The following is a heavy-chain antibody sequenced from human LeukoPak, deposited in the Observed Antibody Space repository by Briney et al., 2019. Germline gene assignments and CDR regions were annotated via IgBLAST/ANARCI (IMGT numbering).Heavy chain of an antibody. CDR1: GGSISSPNYY. V-gene: IGHV4-61*02. CDR3: AGAPAGSLDWLSPLDY. D-gene: IGHD5-12*01. Sequence: SETLSLTCIVSGGSISSPNYYWSWIRQPAGKRLECMGRIYASGSTHYNPSLNSRVTISVDTSTNQLSLRLSSVTAADTAVYYCAGAPAGSLDWLSPLDYWGQGTLVTVSS. J-gene: IGHJ4*02. CDR2: IYASGST.